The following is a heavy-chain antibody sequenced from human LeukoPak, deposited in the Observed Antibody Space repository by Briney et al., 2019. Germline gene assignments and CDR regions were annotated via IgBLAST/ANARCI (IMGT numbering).Heavy chain of an antibody. V-gene: IGHV3-53*04. CDR2: IYSGGST. D-gene: IGHD3-9*01. Sequence: GGSLRLSCAASGFTVSSNYMSWVRQAPGKGLEWVSVIYSGGSTYYADSVEGRFTISRHNSKNTLYLQMNSLRAEDTAVYYCARAKFDPRAYYYYGMDVWGQGTTVTVSS. CDR3: ARAKFDPRAYYYYGMDV. CDR1: GFTVSSNY. J-gene: IGHJ6*02.